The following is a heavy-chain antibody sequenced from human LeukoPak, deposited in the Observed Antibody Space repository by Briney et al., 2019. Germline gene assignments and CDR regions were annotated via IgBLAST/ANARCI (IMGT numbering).Heavy chain of an antibody. CDR3: TRDRQGSGIYSTDY. CDR1: GFTFSNFW. CDR2: IKQDGSEI. J-gene: IGHJ4*02. V-gene: IGHV3-7*01. D-gene: IGHD3-10*01. Sequence: PGGSLRLSCAASGFTFSNFWMSWVRQVPGEGLAWVANIKQDGSEIHYVDSVKGRFTISRDNAQNSLYLHMHSLRAEDTAVYYCTRDRQGSGIYSTDYWGRGTLVTVSS.